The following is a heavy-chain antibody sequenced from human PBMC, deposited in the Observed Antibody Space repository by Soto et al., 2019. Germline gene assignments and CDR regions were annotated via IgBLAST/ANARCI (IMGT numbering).Heavy chain of an antibody. CDR3: AKGVAARPHGYYYGMDV. V-gene: IGHV3-23*01. D-gene: IGHD6-6*01. CDR2: ISGSGGST. J-gene: IGHJ6*02. Sequence: GGSLRLSCAASGFTFSSYAMSWVRQAPGKGLEWVSAISGSGGSTYYADSVKGRFTISRDNSKNTLYLQMNSLRAEDTAVYYCAKGVAARPHGYYYGMDVWGQGTTVTVSS. CDR1: GFTFSSYA.